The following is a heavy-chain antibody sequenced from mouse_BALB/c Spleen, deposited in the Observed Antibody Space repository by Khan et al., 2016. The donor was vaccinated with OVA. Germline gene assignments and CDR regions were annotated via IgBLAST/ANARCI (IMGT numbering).Heavy chain of an antibody. CDR3: ARVNGNYRFAY. V-gene: IGHV1S137*01. CDR1: GYTFTDFA. J-gene: IGHJ3*01. CDR2: ISTYYGDA. Sequence: QVQLKQSGAELVRPGVSVKISCKGSGYTFTDFAMHWVKQSHAKSLEWIGVISTYYGDANYNQKFKGKATMTVDKSSSTAYMELARLTSEDSAIYYCARVNGNYRFAYWGQGTLVTVSA. D-gene: IGHD2-1*01.